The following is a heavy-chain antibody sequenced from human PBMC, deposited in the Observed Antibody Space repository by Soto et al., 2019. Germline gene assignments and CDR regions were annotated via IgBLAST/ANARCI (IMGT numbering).Heavy chain of an antibody. D-gene: IGHD2-2*01. J-gene: IGHJ6*02. CDR1: GFTFSSYA. Sequence: PGGSLRLSCAASGFTFSSYAMHWVRQAPGKGLEWVAVISYDGSNKYYADSVKGRFTISRDNSKNTLYLQMNSLRAEDTAVYYCARDRVVVVPAANIQYYYYYGMDVWGQGXTVTVSS. CDR3: ARDRVVVVPAANIQYYYYYGMDV. CDR2: ISYDGSNK. V-gene: IGHV3-30-3*01.